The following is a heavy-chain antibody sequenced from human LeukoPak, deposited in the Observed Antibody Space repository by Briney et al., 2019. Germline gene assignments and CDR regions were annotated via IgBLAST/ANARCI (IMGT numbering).Heavy chain of an antibody. J-gene: IGHJ4*02. CDR2: ISSSGSTI. V-gene: IGHV3-48*03. Sequence: GGSLRLSCAASGFTFSSYEMNWVRQAPGKGLEWVSYISSSGSTIYYADSVKGRFTISRDNAKNSLYLQMNSLRAEDTAVYYCARESYDRSGYYIFFDYWGQGTLVTVSS. CDR3: ARESYDRSGYYIFFDY. D-gene: IGHD3-22*01. CDR1: GFTFSSYE.